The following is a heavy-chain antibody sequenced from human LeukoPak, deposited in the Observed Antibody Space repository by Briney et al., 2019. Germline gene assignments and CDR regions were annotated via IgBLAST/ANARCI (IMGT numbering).Heavy chain of an antibody. CDR2: IYYSGST. CDR1: GGSISSSSYY. Sequence: SETLSFTCTVSGGSISSSSYYWGWIRQPPGKGLEWIGSIYYSGSTYYNPSLKSRVTISVDTSKNQFSLKLSSVTAADTAVYYCARRAAAGELDYWGQGTLVTVSS. D-gene: IGHD6-13*01. V-gene: IGHV4-39*07. J-gene: IGHJ4*02. CDR3: ARRAAAGELDY.